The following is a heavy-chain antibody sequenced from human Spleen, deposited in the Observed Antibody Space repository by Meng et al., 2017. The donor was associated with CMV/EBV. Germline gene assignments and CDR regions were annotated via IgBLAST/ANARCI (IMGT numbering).Heavy chain of an antibody. CDR3: ARDLWGSRYYFDY. V-gene: IGHV4-34*01. CDR1: GGSFSGYY. D-gene: IGHD1-26*01. Sequence: QVPLQQWGAGLLKPSETLSLTCAVYGGSFSGYYWSWIRQPPGKGLEWIGYIYYSGSTYYNPSLKSRVTISVDTSKNQFSLKLSSVTAADTAVYYCARDLWGSRYYFDYWGQGTLVTVSS. CDR2: IYYSGST. J-gene: IGHJ4*02.